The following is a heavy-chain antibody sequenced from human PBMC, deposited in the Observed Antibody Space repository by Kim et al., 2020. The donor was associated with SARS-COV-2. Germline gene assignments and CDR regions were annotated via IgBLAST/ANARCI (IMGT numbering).Heavy chain of an antibody. CDR3: VRVSYGFDV. CDR1: GFTFGAYK. Sequence: GGSLRLSCAASGFTFGAYKMHWVRQAPGKGLEWVAHIANDGRFRYHADSVKGRFTISRDNSLNTLFVDMNSLTAEDTAAYYCVRVSYGFDVWGQGTMVTVSS. J-gene: IGHJ3*01. D-gene: IGHD3-10*01. CDR2: IANDGRFR. V-gene: IGHV3-30*04.